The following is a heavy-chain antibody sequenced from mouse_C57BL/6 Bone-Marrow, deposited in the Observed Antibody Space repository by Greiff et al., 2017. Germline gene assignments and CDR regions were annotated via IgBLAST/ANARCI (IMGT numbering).Heavy chain of an antibody. CDR3: ARRDSNYGWFAY. J-gene: IGHJ3*01. V-gene: IGHV8-12*01. CDR1: GFSLSTSGMG. Sequence: QVTLKESGPGLLQSSQSLSLTCSFSGFSLSTSGMGVSWIRQPSGKGREWLAHIDWDDDKRYDPSLKSRLTISKDTARHQGFLTITSVYTAYTATYFGARRDSNYGWFAYWGQGTLVTVSA. D-gene: IGHD2-5*01. CDR2: IDWDDDK.